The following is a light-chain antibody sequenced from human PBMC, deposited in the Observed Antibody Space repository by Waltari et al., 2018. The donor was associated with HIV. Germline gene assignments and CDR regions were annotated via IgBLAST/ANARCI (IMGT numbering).Light chain of an antibody. V-gene: IGKV1-5*03. CDR3: QQYSSFWT. J-gene: IGKJ1*01. CDR1: QTVNTW. Sequence: DIQMAQSPSNLSASVGDRVTITCRASQTVNTWLAWYQQKPGGPPQLLIYKASILENGVPSRFSGSGSGTDFTLTISRLQPDDVGFYYCQQYSSFWTFGQGTKVQVK. CDR2: KAS.